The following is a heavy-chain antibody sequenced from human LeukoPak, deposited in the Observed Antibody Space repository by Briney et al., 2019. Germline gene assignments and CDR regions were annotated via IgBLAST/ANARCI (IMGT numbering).Heavy chain of an antibody. J-gene: IGHJ3*02. CDR2: ISAYNGNT. CDR3: ARDRKEFGDAFDI. D-gene: IGHD3-16*01. Sequence: ASVKVSCKASGYTFTSYYMHWVRQAPGQGLEWMGWISAYNGNTNYAQKLQGRVTMTTDTSTSTAYMELRSLRSDDTAVYYCARDRKEFGDAFDIWGQGTMVTVSS. V-gene: IGHV1-18*04. CDR1: GYTFTSYY.